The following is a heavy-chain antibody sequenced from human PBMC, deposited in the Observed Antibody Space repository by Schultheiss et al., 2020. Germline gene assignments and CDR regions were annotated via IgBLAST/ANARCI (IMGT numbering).Heavy chain of an antibody. CDR3: ARAGEDYGDYESFDY. CDR1: GYTFTSYD. Sequence: ASVTVSCKASGYTFTSYDFNWLRQAPGQGLEWMGWMNPNSGNTGYAQKFQGRVTMTRNTSISTAYMELSSLRSEDTAVYYCARAGEDYGDYESFDYWGQGTLVTVSS. J-gene: IGHJ4*02. D-gene: IGHD4-17*01. V-gene: IGHV1-8*01. CDR2: MNPNSGNT.